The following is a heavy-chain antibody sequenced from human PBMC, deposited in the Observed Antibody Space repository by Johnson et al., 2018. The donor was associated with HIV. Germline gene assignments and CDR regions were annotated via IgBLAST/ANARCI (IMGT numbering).Heavy chain of an antibody. CDR1: GFDFNTHN. CDR2: ISYHGSDT. D-gene: IGHD1-14*01. CDR3: ARDDRPDGFDI. Sequence: QVQLVESGGDVVQPGRSLRLSCAAFGFDFNTHNIHWVRQAPGKGLEWVTLISYHGSDTYYADSVQGRFTISRDRSKNTVSLQMNSLRVEDKAVYYCARDDRPDGFDIWGQGTMVTVSS. J-gene: IGHJ3*02. V-gene: IGHV3-30*14.